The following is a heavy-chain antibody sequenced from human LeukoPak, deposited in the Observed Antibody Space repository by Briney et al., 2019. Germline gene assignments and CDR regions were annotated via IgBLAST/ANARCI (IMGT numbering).Heavy chain of an antibody. D-gene: IGHD6-19*01. CDR3: ARDSSSSGDAFDI. CDR2: IIPIFGIA. V-gene: IGHV1-69*04. J-gene: IGHJ3*02. CDR1: GGTFSSYA. Sequence: SAKVSCKASGGTFSSYAISWVRQAPGQGLEWMGRIIPIFGIANYAQKFQGRVTVTADKSTSTAYMELSSLRSEDTAVYYCARDSSSSGDAFDIWGQGTMVTVSS.